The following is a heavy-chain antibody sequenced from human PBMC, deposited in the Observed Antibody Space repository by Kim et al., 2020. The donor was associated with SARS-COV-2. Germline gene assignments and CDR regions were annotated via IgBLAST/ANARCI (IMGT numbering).Heavy chain of an antibody. D-gene: IGHD3-3*01. CDR1: GFSFDDYT. CDR2: ITWDSGDK. CDR3: AKSRPRQSGYFTGLDN. J-gene: IGHJ4*02. V-gene: IGHV3-9*01. Sequence: GGSLRLSCGVSGFSFDDYTMHWVRQPQGKGLEWVSGITWDSGDKGYADSVKGRFTISRDNAKNSLYLQMNGLRPEDTALYYCAKSRPRQSGYFTGLDNWGQGTLVTVSS.